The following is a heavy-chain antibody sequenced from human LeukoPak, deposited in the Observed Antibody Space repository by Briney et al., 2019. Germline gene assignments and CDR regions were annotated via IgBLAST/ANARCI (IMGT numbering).Heavy chain of an antibody. CDR1: GFTFSSYG. J-gene: IGHJ6*03. V-gene: IGHV3-23*01. D-gene: IGHD3-9*01. CDR3: AKGVGSSWLSTLSQVAMDV. Sequence: GGSLRLSCAASGFTFSSYGMSWVRQAPGKGLEWVSAISGSGTETYYAESVKGRFTISRDNSKNTLYLQMNSLRAEDTAVYYCAKGVGSSWLSTLSQVAMDVWGKGTTVTVSS. CDR2: ISGSGTET.